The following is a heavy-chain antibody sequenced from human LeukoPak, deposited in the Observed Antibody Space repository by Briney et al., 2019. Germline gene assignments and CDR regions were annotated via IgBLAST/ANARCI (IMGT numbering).Heavy chain of an antibody. CDR2: IYTSGST. CDR3: ARGLFGTHLHNYDFWSGYPRNWFDP. D-gene: IGHD3-3*01. Sequence: SETLSLTCTVSGGSISSYYWSWIRQPAGKGLEWIGRIYTSGSTNYNPSLKSRVTMSVDTSKNQFSLKLSSVTAADTAVYYCARGLFGTHLHNYDFWSGYPRNWFDPWGQGTLVTVSS. V-gene: IGHV4-4*07. J-gene: IGHJ5*02. CDR1: GGSISSYY.